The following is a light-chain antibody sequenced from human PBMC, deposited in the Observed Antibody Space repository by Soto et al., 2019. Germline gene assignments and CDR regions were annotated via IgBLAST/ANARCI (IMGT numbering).Light chain of an antibody. CDR3: QQYNSYSPYT. V-gene: IGKV1-5*01. CDR1: QSISSW. Sequence: DIQMTQSPSTLSASVGDRVTITCRASQSISSWLAWYQQKPWQAPKLLIYDASSLESGVPSRFSGSGSGTEFTLTISSLQPDDFAAYYCQQYNSYSPYTFGQGTKLEIK. CDR2: DAS. J-gene: IGKJ2*01.